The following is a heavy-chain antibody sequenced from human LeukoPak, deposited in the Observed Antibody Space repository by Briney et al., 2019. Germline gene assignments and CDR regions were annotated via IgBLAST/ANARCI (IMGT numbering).Heavy chain of an antibody. CDR3: TRVTSVYYDILTGYYY. CDR2: IRNKAYGGTT. CDR1: GFTLGDYA. Sequence: GGSLRLSCTAYGFTLGDYAMSWVRQAPGKGLEWVGFIRNKAYGGTTDYAASVKGRFTVSRDDSKSIAYLQMNSLKTEDTAVYYCTRVTSVYYDILTGYYYWGQGTLVTVSS. V-gene: IGHV3-49*04. J-gene: IGHJ4*02. D-gene: IGHD3-9*01.